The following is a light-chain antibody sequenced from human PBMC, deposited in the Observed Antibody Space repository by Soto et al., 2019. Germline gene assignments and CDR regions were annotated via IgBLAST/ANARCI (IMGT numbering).Light chain of an antibody. V-gene: IGKV3-15*01. CDR2: GAS. CDR1: RSVSSN. J-gene: IGKJ1*01. Sequence: EIVMTQSPATLSVSPGERATLSCRASRSVSSNLAWYQQRPGQAPRLLIYGASTRATGIPARFSGSGSGTEFTLTISSLQSEDFALYFCQHYNDWPTFGQGTKVDI. CDR3: QHYNDWPT.